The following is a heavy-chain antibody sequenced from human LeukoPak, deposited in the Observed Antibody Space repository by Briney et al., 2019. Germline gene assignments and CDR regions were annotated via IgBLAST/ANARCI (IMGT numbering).Heavy chain of an antibody. D-gene: IGHD2-2*01. Sequence: ASVKVSCKASGYTFTGYYMHWVRQAPGQGLEWMGWITPNSGGTNYAQKFQGRVTVTRDTSISTAYMELSRLRSDDTAVYYCAREWTVPAATNFDYWGQGTLVTVSS. CDR2: ITPNSGGT. CDR3: AREWTVPAATNFDY. V-gene: IGHV1-2*02. CDR1: GYTFTGYY. J-gene: IGHJ4*02.